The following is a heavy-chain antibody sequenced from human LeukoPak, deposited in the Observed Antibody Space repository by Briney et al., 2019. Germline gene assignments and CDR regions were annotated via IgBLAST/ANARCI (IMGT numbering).Heavy chain of an antibody. CDR2: IYYSGST. V-gene: IGHV4-39*07. CDR1: GGSISSSSYY. CDR3: ARASTYFRRFDAFDI. Sequence: SETLSLTCTVSGGSISSSSYYWGWIRQPPGKGLEWIGSIYYSGSTYYNPSLKSRVTISVDKSKDQFSLKLSSVTAADTAVYYCARASTYFRRFDAFDIWGQGTMVTVFS. D-gene: IGHD5/OR15-5a*01. J-gene: IGHJ3*02.